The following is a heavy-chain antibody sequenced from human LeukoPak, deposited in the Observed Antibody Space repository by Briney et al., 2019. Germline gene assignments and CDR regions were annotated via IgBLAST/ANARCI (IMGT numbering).Heavy chain of an antibody. D-gene: IGHD3-10*01. CDR3: ARGGVGWTYYYYYYMDV. Sequence: PGGSLRLSWAASGFTFSSHWMSWVRQAPGKGLEWVANIKQDGGEKYYGDSVKGRFTISRDNAKNSLYLQMNSLRAEDTAVYYCARGGVGWTYYYYYYMDVWGKGTTVTVSS. V-gene: IGHV3-7*01. CDR2: IKQDGGEK. J-gene: IGHJ6*03. CDR1: GFTFSSHW.